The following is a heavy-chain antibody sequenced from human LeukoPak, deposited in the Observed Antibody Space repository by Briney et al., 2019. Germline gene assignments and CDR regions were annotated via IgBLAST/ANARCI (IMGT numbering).Heavy chain of an antibody. V-gene: IGHV4-4*07. D-gene: IGHD2-15*01. CDR3: AREGRSSTPGY. J-gene: IGHJ4*02. Sequence: PSETLSPTCAVSGGSISGYHWSWIRQPAGKGLEWMGRISGSGSTDYNPSLKSRVTMSVDTSKNQFSLKLNSVTAADTAVYYCAREGRSSTPGYWGQGTLVTVSS. CDR1: GGSISGYH. CDR2: ISGSGST.